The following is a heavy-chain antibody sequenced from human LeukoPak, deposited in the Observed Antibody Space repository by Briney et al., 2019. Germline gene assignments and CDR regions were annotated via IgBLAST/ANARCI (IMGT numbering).Heavy chain of an antibody. CDR1: GVTLSPYG. D-gene: IGHD3-10*01. Sequence: GMSLRLSCAASGVTLSPYGMHWVRQAPGKGLEWVAVISYEGGTQHYADSVKGRFIISRDNPRNTLYLQMNILRTEDTAVYYCAKEGTPQVSAWYDLWGQGTQVIVSS. J-gene: IGHJ5*02. CDR2: ISYEGGTQ. CDR3: AKEGTPQVSAWYDL. V-gene: IGHV3-30*18.